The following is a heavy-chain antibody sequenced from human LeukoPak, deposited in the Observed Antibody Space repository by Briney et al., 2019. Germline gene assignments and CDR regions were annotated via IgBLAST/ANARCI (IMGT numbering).Heavy chain of an antibody. V-gene: IGHV3-74*01. J-gene: IGHJ5*02. D-gene: IGHD2-15*01. CDR2: INNDGSST. Sequence: PGGSLRLSCAASGFTFSSYWMHWVRQAPGKGLVWVSRINNDGSSTSYADSVKGRFTISRDNAKNTLYLQMNSLRAEDTAVYYCVSSYSSGGSCYSASGSWGQGNLVTLSS. CDR3: VSSYSSGGSCYSASGS. CDR1: GFTFSSYW.